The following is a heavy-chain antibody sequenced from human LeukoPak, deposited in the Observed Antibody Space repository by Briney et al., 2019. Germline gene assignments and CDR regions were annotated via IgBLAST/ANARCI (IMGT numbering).Heavy chain of an antibody. D-gene: IGHD5-18*01. CDR2: IYYSGST. V-gene: IGHV4-59*01. J-gene: IGHJ4*02. CDR1: GGSISSDY. CDR3: ARGDTAIPRY. Sequence: SETLSLTCTVSGGSISSDYWSWIRQPPGKGLEWIGYIYYSGSTNYNPSLKSRVTMSVDTSKNQFSLSLSSVTAADTAVYYCARGDTAIPRYWGQGTLVTVSS.